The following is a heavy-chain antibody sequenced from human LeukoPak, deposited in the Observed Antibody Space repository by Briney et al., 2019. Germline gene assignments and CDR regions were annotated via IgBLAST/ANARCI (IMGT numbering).Heavy chain of an antibody. CDR3: ARDPGDSSNHYYYGMDV. CDR2: IIPILGIA. J-gene: IGHJ6*02. D-gene: IGHD6-13*01. Sequence: ASVKVSRKASGGTFSSYAISWVRQAPGQGLEWMGRIIPILGIANYAQKFQGRVTITADKSTSTAYMELSSLRSGDTAVYYCARDPGDSSNHYYYGMDVWGQGTTVTVSS. CDR1: GGTFSSYA. V-gene: IGHV1-69*04.